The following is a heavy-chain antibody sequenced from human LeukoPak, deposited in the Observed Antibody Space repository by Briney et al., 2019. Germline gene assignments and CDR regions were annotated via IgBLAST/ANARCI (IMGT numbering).Heavy chain of an antibody. J-gene: IGHJ3*02. CDR1: GFTFSSYS. Sequence: GGSLRLSCAASGFTFSSYSMNWVRQAPGKGLEWVSSISSSSSYIYYADSVKDRFTISRDNAKNSLYLQMNSLRAEDTAVYYCARDTDYLDAFDIWGQGTIVTVSS. V-gene: IGHV3-21*01. CDR3: ARDTDYLDAFDI. D-gene: IGHD4-11*01. CDR2: ISSSSSYI.